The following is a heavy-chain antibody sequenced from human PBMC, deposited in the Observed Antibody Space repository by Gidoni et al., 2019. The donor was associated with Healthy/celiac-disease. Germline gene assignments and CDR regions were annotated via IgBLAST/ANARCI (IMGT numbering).Heavy chain of an antibody. CDR2: IYDSGST. CDR3: AVPGSGYYDSSGYYDY. J-gene: IGHJ4*02. CDR1: GGSISSSSYY. Sequence: QLQLQESGPGLVKPSETLSLTCTVSGGSISSSSYYWCWIRQPPGKGLEWIGSIYDSGSTYYNPSLKSRVTISVDTSKNQFSLKLSSVTAADTAVYYCAVPGSGYYDSSGYYDYWGQGTLVTVSS. D-gene: IGHD3-22*01. V-gene: IGHV4-39*01.